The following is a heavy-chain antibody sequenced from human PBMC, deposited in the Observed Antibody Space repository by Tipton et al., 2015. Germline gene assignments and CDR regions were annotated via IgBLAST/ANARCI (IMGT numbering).Heavy chain of an antibody. CDR1: GYSFTSYW. Sequence: QLVQSGAEVKKPGDSLKISCQGSGYSFTSYWIAWVRQMPGKGLEWMGIIQPGDSHTRYNPSFQGQVTISADKSISTAYLHWSSLKASDTAMYYCARHVSFYYDTHGSDALDIWAQGTMVTVSS. CDR3: ARHVSFYYDTHGSDALDI. CDR2: IQPGDSHT. V-gene: IGHV5-51*01. J-gene: IGHJ3*02. D-gene: IGHD3-22*01.